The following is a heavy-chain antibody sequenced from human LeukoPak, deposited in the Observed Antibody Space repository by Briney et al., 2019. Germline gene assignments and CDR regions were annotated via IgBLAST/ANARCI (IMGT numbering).Heavy chain of an antibody. CDR2: INPNSGGT. CDR1: GYTFTNYY. D-gene: IGHD2-21*01. J-gene: IGHJ3*02. V-gene: IGHV1-2*02. Sequence: ASVKVSCKASGYTFTNYYMHWVRQAPGQGLEWMGWINPNSGGTNYAQKFQGRVTMTRDTSISTAYMELSRLRSDDTAVYYCARDRWGSDAFDIWGQGTMVTVSS. CDR3: ARDRWGSDAFDI.